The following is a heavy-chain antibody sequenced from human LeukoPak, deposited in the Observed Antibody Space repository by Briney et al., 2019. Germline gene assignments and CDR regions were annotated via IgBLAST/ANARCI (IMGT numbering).Heavy chain of an antibody. D-gene: IGHD5-18*01. CDR3: ARALVDTTVVTPVYYMDV. V-gene: IGHV4-59*08. CDR2: IYYSGST. J-gene: IGHJ6*03. Sequence: KPSETLSLTCTVSGGSISSYYWSWIRQPPGKGLEWIGYIYYSGSTNYNPSLKSRVTISVDTSKNQFSLKLSSVTAADTAVYYCARALVDTTVVTPVYYMDVWGKGTTVTVSS. CDR1: GGSISSYY.